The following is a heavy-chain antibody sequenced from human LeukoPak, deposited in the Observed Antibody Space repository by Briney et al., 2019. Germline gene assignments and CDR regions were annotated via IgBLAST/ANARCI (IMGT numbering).Heavy chain of an antibody. D-gene: IGHD4-17*01. J-gene: IGHJ5*02. CDR1: GGSISSYY. V-gene: IGHV4-34*01. CDR2: INHSGST. CDR3: ARGRTVTDAYNWFDP. Sequence: PSETLSLTCTVSGGSISSYYWSWIRQPPGKGLEWIGEINHSGSTNYNPSLKSRVTISVDTSKNQFSLKLSSVTAADTAVYYCARGRTVTDAYNWFDPWGQGTLVTVSS.